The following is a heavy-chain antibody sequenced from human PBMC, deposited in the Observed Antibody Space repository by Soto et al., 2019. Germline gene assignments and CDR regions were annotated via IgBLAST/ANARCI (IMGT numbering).Heavy chain of an antibody. V-gene: IGHV5-51*01. J-gene: IGHJ4*02. CDR1: GYNFTTYW. Sequence: ESLKISCKGSGYNFTTYWISWVRQMPGKCLEWMGSIYPGDSDTRYSPSFQGQVTISADKSISTAYLQWSSLKASDTAMYYCARRASITWPFDSWGQGTLVTVSS. CDR3: ARRASITWPFDS. D-gene: IGHD6-13*01. CDR2: IYPGDSDT.